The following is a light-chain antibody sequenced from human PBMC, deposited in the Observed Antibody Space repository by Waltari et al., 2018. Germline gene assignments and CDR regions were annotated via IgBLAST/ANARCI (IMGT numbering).Light chain of an antibody. V-gene: IGKV1D-8*01. CDR3: QQYYSFPIT. Sequence: VIWMTQSPSLLSASTGDRVTISCRMSQGIISYLAWYQPKPGKAPELLIYAASTLQSGVPSRFSGSGSGTDFTLTISCLQSEDFATYYCQQYYSFPITFCQGTRLEIK. J-gene: IGKJ5*01. CDR2: AAS. CDR1: QGIISY.